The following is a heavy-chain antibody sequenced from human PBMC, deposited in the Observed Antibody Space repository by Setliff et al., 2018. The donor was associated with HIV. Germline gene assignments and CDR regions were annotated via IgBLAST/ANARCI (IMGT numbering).Heavy chain of an antibody. V-gene: IGHV1-46*01. J-gene: IGHJ4*02. CDR2: INPTGGST. CDR1: GYSFTNHY. CDR3: ARDARDHFFGSGTIDY. D-gene: IGHD3-10*01. Sequence: ASVKVSCKPSGYSFTNHYMHWVRQAPGQGLEWMGVINPTGGSTRNTQKFQGRVAMTTDASTNTAYMSLGSLTSDDTAVYFCARDARDHFFGSGTIDYWGQGALVTVSS.